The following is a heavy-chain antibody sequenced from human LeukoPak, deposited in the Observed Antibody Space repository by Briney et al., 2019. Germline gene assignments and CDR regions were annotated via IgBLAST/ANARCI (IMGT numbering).Heavy chain of an antibody. CDR1: GFTISDSY. J-gene: IGHJ5*01. Sequence: GGSLRLSCAASGFTISDSYMSWIRQAPGEGLDWLACISSSGHTIYYTESVRGRFTISRDNAKNSLYLQLNSLRPEDTAVYYCAQTGRNNYFDSWGQGTLVTVSS. V-gene: IGHV3-11*01. CDR3: AQTGRNNYFDS. CDR2: ISSSGHTI.